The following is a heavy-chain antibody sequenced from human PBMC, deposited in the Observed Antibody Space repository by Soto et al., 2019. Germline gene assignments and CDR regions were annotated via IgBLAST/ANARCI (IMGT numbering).Heavy chain of an antibody. J-gene: IGHJ5*02. CDR2: INAGNGNT. Sequence: VRQAPGQRLEWMGWINAGNGNTNYAQKLQGRVTMTTDTSTSTAYMELRSLRSDDTAVYYCAGEYSTYVGVSWFDPWGQGTLVTVSS. V-gene: IGHV1-18*01. CDR3: AGEYSTYVGVSWFDP. D-gene: IGHD6-13*01.